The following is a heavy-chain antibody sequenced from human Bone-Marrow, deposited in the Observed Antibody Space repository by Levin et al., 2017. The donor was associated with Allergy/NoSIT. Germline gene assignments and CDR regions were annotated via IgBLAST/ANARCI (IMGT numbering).Heavy chain of an antibody. Sequence: SGPTLVKPTETLTLTCTFSGLSLTTNELGVGWIRQPPGKAPEWLAVIYWDDIKRYSPSLKTRVTITKDSSKNQVVLTMTNMAPVDTATYFCAHGQMTSVTCYGRAFDIWGPGTMVTVSS. J-gene: IGHJ3*02. CDR2: IYWDDIK. V-gene: IGHV2-5*02. D-gene: IGHD4-11*01. CDR1: GLSLTTNELG. CDR3: AHGQMTSVTCYGRAFDI.